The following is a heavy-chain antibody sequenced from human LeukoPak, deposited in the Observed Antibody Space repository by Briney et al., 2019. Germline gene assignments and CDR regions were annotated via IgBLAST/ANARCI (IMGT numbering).Heavy chain of an antibody. D-gene: IGHD3-22*01. V-gene: IGHV1-8*03. J-gene: IGHJ4*02. CDR2: INPNSGNT. CDR3: ARGAYDSSGYYYGYY. Sequence: ASVKVSCKASGYTVTSNGISWVRQATGQGLEWMGWINPNSGNTGYAQKFQGRVTITRNTSISTAYMELSSLRSEDTAVYYCARGAYDSSGYYYGYYWGQGTLVTVSS. CDR1: GYTVTSNG.